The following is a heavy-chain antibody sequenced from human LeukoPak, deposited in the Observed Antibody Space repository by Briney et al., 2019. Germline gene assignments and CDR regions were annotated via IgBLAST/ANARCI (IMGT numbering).Heavy chain of an antibody. J-gene: IGHJ4*02. Sequence: GASVKVSCKASGYTFTSYGISWVRQAPGQGLEWMGWISAYNGNTNYAQKLQGRVTMTTDTSTSTAYMELRSLRSDDTAVYYCARGGDYDILTGYHEYWGQGTLVTVSS. CDR2: ISAYNGNT. V-gene: IGHV1-18*01. CDR3: ARGGDYDILTGYHEY. D-gene: IGHD3-9*01. CDR1: GYTFTSYG.